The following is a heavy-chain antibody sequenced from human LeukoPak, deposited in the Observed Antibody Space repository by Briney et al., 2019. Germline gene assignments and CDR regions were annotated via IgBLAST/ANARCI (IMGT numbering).Heavy chain of an antibody. D-gene: IGHD3-10*01. V-gene: IGHV3-74*01. J-gene: IGHJ4*02. CDR1: GFPFSSYW. CDR2: ISSDGSDT. Sequence: GGSLRLSCAASGFPFSSYWTHWVRQAPGKGLVWVSRISSDGSDTTYADSVKGRFTISRDNAKKTLNLQMNSLRAEDTAVYYCVRDLGPGDFWGQGTLVIVSS. CDR3: VRDLGPGDF.